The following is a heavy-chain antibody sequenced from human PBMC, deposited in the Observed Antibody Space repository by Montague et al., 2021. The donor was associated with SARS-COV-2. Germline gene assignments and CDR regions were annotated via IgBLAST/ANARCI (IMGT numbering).Heavy chain of an antibody. Sequence: SETLSLTCAVSGYSISSSNWWGWIRQAPGRGLEWIGYIYHTGSTYYNPSLKSRVTMSVDKSNNLFSLVLSSVTAVDTAVYYCAKSADHNYFLDSWGQGTPVTVSS. CDR3: AKSADHNYFLDS. J-gene: IGHJ4*02. CDR2: IYHTGST. D-gene: IGHD5-24*01. V-gene: IGHV4-28*01. CDR1: GYSISSSNW.